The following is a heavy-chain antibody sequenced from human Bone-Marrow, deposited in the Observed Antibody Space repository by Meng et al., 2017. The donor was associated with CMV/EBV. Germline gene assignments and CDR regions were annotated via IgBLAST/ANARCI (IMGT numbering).Heavy chain of an antibody. D-gene: IGHD6-13*01. CDR3: ARDPNSWYNYFDY. V-gene: IGHV3-30*04. CDR1: GFTFSRHA. CDR2: ISHGGDTQ. J-gene: IGHJ4*02. Sequence: GGSLRLSCAASGFTFSRHAIHWVRQAPGKGLEWVAVISHGGDTQFTDSVKGRFTISRDNSRNTVFLQMNSLRPEDTAVYYCARDPNSWYNYFDYWVQGTLVPVSS.